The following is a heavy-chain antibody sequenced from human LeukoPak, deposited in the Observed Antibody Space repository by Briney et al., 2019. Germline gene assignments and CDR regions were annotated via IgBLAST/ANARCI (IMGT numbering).Heavy chain of an antibody. D-gene: IGHD1/OR15-1a*01. V-gene: IGHV1-2*02. J-gene: IGHJ6*03. Sequence: AASVKVSCKASGYTFTGYYMHWVRQAPGQGLEWMGWINPNSGGTNYAQKFQGRVTMTRDTSISTAYMELSRLRSDDTAVYYCARNAWNNYYYYYMDVWGKGTTVTVSS. CDR1: GYTFTGYY. CDR2: INPNSGGT. CDR3: ARNAWNNYYYYYMDV.